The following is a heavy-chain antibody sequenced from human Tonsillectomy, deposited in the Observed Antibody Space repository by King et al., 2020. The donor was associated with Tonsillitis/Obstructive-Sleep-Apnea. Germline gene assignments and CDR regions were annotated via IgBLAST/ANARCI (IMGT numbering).Heavy chain of an antibody. CDR2: LRGSGGYT. V-gene: IGHV3-23*04. Sequence: VQLVESGGGLVLPGGSLRLSCAASGFTFSSHAMTWVRQAPGKGLEWVSTLRGSGGYTYYADSVKGRFTISRDNSKNTLFLQMNSLRDEDTAVYYCAKGSHDFDYWGQGTLVTVSS. CDR3: AKGSHDFDY. CDR1: GFTFSSHA. J-gene: IGHJ4*02.